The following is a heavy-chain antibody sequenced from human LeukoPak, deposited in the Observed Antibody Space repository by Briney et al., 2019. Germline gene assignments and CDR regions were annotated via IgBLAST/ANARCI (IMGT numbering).Heavy chain of an antibody. CDR3: ARGGYSSGWYTVYY. D-gene: IGHD6-19*01. CDR2: IYYSGST. CDR1: GGSISSYS. Sequence: SETLSLTCTVSGGSISSYSWSWIRQPPGEGLEWIGYIYYSGSTNYNPSLKSRVTISVDTSKNQFSLKLSSVTAADTAVYYCARGGYSSGWYTVYYWGQGTLVTVSS. V-gene: IGHV4-59*01. J-gene: IGHJ4*02.